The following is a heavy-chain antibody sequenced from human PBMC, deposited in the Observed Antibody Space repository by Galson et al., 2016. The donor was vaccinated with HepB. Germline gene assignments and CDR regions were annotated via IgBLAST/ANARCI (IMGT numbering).Heavy chain of an antibody. CDR1: GFTFSSYA. CDR2: ISYDGSNK. V-gene: IGHV3-30*01. Sequence: SLRLSCAASGFTFSSYAMHWVRQAPGKGLEWVAVISYDGSNKYYSDSVKGRFTISRDNSKSTLYLQVNSLRAEDTAMYYCARSTVNTGYLAYWGQGTLVTVSS. J-gene: IGHJ4*02. CDR3: ARSTVNTGYLAY. D-gene: IGHD4-17*01.